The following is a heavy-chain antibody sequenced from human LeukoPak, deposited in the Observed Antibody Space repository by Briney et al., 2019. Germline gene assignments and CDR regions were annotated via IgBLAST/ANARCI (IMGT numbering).Heavy chain of an antibody. CDR1: GFTFSSYA. J-gene: IGHJ6*03. D-gene: IGHD3-3*01. Sequence: GGSLRLSCAASGFTFSSYAMSWVRQAPGKGLEWVSAISGSGGSTYYADSVKGRFTISRDNSKNTLYLQMNSLRAEDTAVYYCAKDSLTYYDFWSGSGDYYMDVWGKGTTVTVSS. CDR2: ISGSGGST. V-gene: IGHV3-23*01. CDR3: AKDSLTYYDFWSGSGDYYMDV.